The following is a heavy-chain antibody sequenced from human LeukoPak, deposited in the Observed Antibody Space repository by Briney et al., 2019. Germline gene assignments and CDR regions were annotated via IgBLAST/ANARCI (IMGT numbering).Heavy chain of an antibody. CDR1: GGSISTSNYY. Sequence: SETLSLTCTVSGGSISTSNYYWGWIRQPPGKGLEWIGNIYYSGSTNYNPSLKSRVTISVDTSKNQFSLKLSSVTAADTAVYYCARGSGTIFGVVLYYFDYWGQGTLVTVSS. CDR3: ARGSGTIFGVVLYYFDY. CDR2: IYYSGST. V-gene: IGHV4-61*05. J-gene: IGHJ4*02. D-gene: IGHD3-3*01.